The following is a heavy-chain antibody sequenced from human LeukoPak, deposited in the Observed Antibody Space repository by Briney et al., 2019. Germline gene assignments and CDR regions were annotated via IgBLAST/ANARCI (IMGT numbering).Heavy chain of an antibody. CDR3: ARRYYYDSSGYFYNWFDP. CDR2: IHPADSKT. Sequence: GESLKISCQASGYIFTNYWIAWVRPMPGKGLEWMGIIHPADSKTRYSPSFQGQVTISVDKSISTAYLQWSSLTASDTAMFYCARRYYYDSSGYFYNWFDPWGQGTLVTVSS. J-gene: IGHJ5*02. D-gene: IGHD3-22*01. CDR1: GYIFTNYW. V-gene: IGHV5-51*01.